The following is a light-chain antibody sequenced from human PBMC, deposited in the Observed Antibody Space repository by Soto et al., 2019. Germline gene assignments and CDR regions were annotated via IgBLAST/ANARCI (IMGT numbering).Light chain of an antibody. CDR1: SSDVGGYNY. CDR3: SSYTSSSTPRYV. CDR2: EVS. V-gene: IGLV2-14*01. Sequence: QSVLTQPASVSGSPGQSITISCTGTSSDVGGYNYVSWYQQHPGKVPKLIIYEVSNRPSGVSNLFSGSKSGNTASLTISGLQAEDEADYYCSSYTSSSTPRYVFGTGTKVTVL. J-gene: IGLJ1*01.